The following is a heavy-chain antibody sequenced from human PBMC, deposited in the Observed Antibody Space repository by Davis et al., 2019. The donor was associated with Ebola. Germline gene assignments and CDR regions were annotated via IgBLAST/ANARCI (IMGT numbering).Heavy chain of an antibody. CDR3: AREVFIGLKMDV. V-gene: IGHV1-2*04. Sequence: ASVKVSCKASGYTFTGYYMHWVRQAPGQGLEWMGWINPNSGGTNYAQKFQGWVTMTRDTSISTAYMELSRLRSEDTAVYYCAREVFIGLKMDVWGKGTTVTVSS. D-gene: IGHD2-8*01. CDR2: INPNSGGT. CDR1: GYTFTGYY. J-gene: IGHJ6*04.